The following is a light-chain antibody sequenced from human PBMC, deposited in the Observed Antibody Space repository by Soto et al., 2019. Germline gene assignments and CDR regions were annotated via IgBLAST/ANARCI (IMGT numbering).Light chain of an antibody. CDR3: QQYRPSPAIS. Sequence: VFWIPHSPSLLSATTGDRVTISCRMSQGISSYLAWYQQKPGKAPELLIYAASTLQSGVPSRFSGSGSGTDFTLTISRLEPEDSALYFCQQYRPSPAISFGQGTRLEIK. CDR1: QGISSY. J-gene: IGKJ5*01. CDR2: AAS. V-gene: IGKV1D-8*03.